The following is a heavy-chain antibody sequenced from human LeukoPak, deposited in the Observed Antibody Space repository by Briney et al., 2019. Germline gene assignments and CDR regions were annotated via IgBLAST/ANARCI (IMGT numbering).Heavy chain of an antibody. CDR1: EGTFRSYA. CDR2: IIPIFGTA. J-gene: IGHJ4*02. V-gene: IGHV1-69*01. CDR3: ARDRGDDYGDYVPYYFDY. Sequence: SAKVTSQTSEGTFRSYAISWVRPAPVQELKRMGGIIPIFGTANYAQKFQGRVTITADESTSTAYMELSSLRSEDTAVYYCARDRGDDYGDYVPYYFDYWGQGTLVTVSS. D-gene: IGHD4-17*01.